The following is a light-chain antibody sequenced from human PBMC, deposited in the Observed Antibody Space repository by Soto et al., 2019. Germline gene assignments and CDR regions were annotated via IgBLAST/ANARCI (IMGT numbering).Light chain of an antibody. CDR2: GTS. CDR3: QQYGTTPWT. V-gene: IGKV3-20*01. Sequence: EIVLTQSPGTVSLSPGEIATLSFMASQSVSSSYLAWYQHKPGQAPRLLISGTSSRATGIPDRFSGSGAGTDFTLTISRLEPEDFAVYYCQQYGTTPWTFGQGTKVDIK. CDR1: QSVSSSY. J-gene: IGKJ1*01.